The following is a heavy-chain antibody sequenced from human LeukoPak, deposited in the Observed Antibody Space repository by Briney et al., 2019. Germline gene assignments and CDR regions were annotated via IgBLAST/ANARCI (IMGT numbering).Heavy chain of an antibody. CDR1: GYTFTNYY. Sequence: ASVNVSCKASGYTFTNYYIHWVRQAPGQGLEWMGWISAYNGNTNYAQKLQGRVTMTTDTSTSTAYMELRSLRSDDTAVYYCATTPGGVAVAGTSAFDIWGQGTMVTVSS. CDR2: ISAYNGNT. D-gene: IGHD6-19*01. J-gene: IGHJ3*02. V-gene: IGHV1-18*04. CDR3: ATTPGGVAVAGTSAFDI.